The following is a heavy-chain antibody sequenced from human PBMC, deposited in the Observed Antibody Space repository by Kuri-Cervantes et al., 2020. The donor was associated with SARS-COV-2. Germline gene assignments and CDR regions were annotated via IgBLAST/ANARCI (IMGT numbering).Heavy chain of an antibody. CDR3: ASGLLYDSSVIGQAGSPRGGGIHY. D-gene: IGHD3-22*01. J-gene: IGHJ4*02. CDR1: GFTFSSYG. V-gene: IGHV3-30*12. CDR2: ISYDGSNK. Sequence: LSLTCAASGFTFSSYGMHWVRQAPGKGLEWVAVISYDGSNKYYADSVKGRFTISRDNSKNTLYLQMNSLRAEDTAVYYCASGLLYDSSVIGQAGSPRGGGIHYWGQGTLVTVSS.